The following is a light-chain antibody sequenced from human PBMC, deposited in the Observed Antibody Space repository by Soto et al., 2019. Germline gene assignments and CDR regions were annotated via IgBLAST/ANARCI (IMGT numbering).Light chain of an antibody. V-gene: IGKV1-39*01. Sequence: DIQMTQSPSSLSASVGDRVTITCRASQSISSYLNWYQQKPGKAPKLLIHAASSLQSGVPSRFSGSGSGTDFTLTISSLQPEDFATYYCQQSYTETFGQGTKVDIK. CDR3: QQSYTET. CDR1: QSISSY. J-gene: IGKJ1*01. CDR2: AAS.